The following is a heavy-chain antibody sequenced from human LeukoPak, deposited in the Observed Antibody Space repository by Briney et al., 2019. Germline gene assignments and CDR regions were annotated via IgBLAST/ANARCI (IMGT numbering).Heavy chain of an antibody. J-gene: IGHJ5*02. V-gene: IGHV4-39*01. CDR2: IYYSGST. CDR3: ARHVYRNTIFGVVISGLNWFDP. D-gene: IGHD3-3*01. CDR1: GGSLSSSSYY. Sequence: SETLSLTCTVSGGSLSSSSYYWGWIRQPPGTGLEWVGSIYYSGSTYYNPSLKSRVTISVDTSKNQFSLKLSSVTAADTAVYYCARHVYRNTIFGVVISGLNWFDPWGQGTLVTVSS.